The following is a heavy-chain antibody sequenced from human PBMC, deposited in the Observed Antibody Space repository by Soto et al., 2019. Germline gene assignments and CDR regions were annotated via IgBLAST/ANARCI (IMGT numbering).Heavy chain of an antibody. V-gene: IGHV3-9*01. D-gene: IGHD2-2*03. CDR3: AKDNDLDRDGPFDY. CDR1: GFSFDDYG. Sequence: ESGGGSVQPGRSPRLSCAASGFSFDDYGMHWVRHGPGKGLEWVSGISWNSGDIYYADSVKGRFTISRDNAKKSLYLQMNSLRTEDKALYYCAKDNDLDRDGPFDYWGQGILVTVSS. J-gene: IGHJ4*02. CDR2: ISWNSGDI.